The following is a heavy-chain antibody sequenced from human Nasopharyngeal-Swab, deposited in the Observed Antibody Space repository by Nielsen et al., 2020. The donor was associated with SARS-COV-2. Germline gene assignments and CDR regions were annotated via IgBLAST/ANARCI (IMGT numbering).Heavy chain of an antibody. D-gene: IGHD6-6*01. CDR3: AKDRRPLDY. J-gene: IGHJ4*02. CDR1: GFPFSGSW. CDR2: ISASGEST. V-gene: IGHV3-23*01. Sequence: GESLKISCAASGFPFSGSWLSWVRQAPGKGLEWVSTISASGESTFYGDSVKGRFTISRDNSNKTLSLQMNSLRAEDTAIYYCAKDRRPLDYWGQGTLVTVSS.